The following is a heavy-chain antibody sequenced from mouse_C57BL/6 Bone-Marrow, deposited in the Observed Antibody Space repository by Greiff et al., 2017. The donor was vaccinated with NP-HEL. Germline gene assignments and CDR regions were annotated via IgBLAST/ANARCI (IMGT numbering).Heavy chain of an antibody. Sequence: QVQLKQPGAELVKPGASVKLSCKASGYTFTSYWMQWVKQRPGQGLEWIGEIDPSDSYTNYNQKFKGKATLTVDTSSSTAYMQLSSLTSEDSAVYYCARMELRWGQGTTLTVSS. CDR1: GYTFTSYW. D-gene: IGHD1-1*01. V-gene: IGHV1-50*01. CDR2: IDPSDSYT. J-gene: IGHJ2*01. CDR3: ARMELR.